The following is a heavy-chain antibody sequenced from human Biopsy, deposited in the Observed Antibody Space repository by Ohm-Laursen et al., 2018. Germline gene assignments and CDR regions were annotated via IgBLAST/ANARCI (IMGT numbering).Heavy chain of an antibody. V-gene: IGHV3-9*01. J-gene: IGHJ4*02. CDR1: GFIFDDYA. Sequence: SLRLSCAASGFIFDDYAMHWVRQAPGKGLEWVSTISFNSGTIAYADSVKGRFTISRDSAKNTLYLQMNSLRAEDTAVYYCAREGYCSRTSCYPDYWGQGTLVTVSS. D-gene: IGHD2-2*01. CDR2: ISFNSGTI. CDR3: AREGYCSRTSCYPDY.